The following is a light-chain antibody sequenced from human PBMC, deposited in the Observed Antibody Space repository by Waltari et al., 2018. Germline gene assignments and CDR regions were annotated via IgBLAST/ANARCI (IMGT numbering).Light chain of an antibody. V-gene: IGKV1-5*03. CDR3: QQYRSYWT. CDR1: QSISSW. J-gene: IGKJ1*01. Sequence: DIQMTQSPSTLSASVGDRVTITCRASQSISSWLAWYQQNPGKAPKLLIYKASSLESGVPSRFSGSGSGTEFTLTISSLQPDDFATYYCQQYRSYWTFGQGTKVESK. CDR2: KAS.